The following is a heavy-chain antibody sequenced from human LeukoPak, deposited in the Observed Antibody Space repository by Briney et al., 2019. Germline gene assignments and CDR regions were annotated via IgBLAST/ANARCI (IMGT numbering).Heavy chain of an antibody. CDR1: GFTFDDYG. CDR3: ARDSAGWSYYGY. D-gene: IGHD1-26*01. CDR2: INWNGGST. Sequence: GGSLRLSCAASGFTFDDYGMSCVRQAPGKGLEWVSGINWNGGSTGYADSVKGRFTISRDNAKNSLYLQMNSLRAEDTALYYCARDSAGWSYYGYWGQGTLVTVSS. V-gene: IGHV3-20*04. J-gene: IGHJ4*02.